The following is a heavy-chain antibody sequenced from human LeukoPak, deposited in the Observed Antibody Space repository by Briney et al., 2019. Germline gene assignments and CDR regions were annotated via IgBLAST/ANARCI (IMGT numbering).Heavy chain of an antibody. J-gene: IGHJ4*02. CDR1: GGSFSGYY. Sequence: SETLSLTCAVYGGSFSGYYWSWIRQPPGKGLEWIAYIYNDGRTNYNPSLKSRATISVDTSQNQFSLKVNSVTAADTAVYFCARTLQSGHSDYWGQGTLVTVSS. D-gene: IGHD4-11*01. V-gene: IGHV4-34*11. CDR3: ARTLQSGHSDY. CDR2: IYNDGRT.